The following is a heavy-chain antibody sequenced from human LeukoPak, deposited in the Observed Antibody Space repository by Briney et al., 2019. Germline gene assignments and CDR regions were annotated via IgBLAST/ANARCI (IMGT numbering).Heavy chain of an antibody. CDR3: AKVPLEMATTTFDY. CDR1: GFTFSSYG. D-gene: IGHD5-24*01. V-gene: IGHV3-30*18. Sequence: PGGSLRLSCAASGFTFSSYGMHWVRQAPGKGLEWVAVISYDGSNKYYADSVKGRFTISRDNSKNTLYLQMNSLRAEDTAVYYCAKVPLEMATTTFDYWGQGTLVTVSS. J-gene: IGHJ4*02. CDR2: ISYDGSNK.